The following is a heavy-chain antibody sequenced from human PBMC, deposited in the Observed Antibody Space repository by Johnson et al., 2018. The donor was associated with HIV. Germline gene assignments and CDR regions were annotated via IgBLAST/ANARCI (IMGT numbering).Heavy chain of an antibody. CDR2: LTPSGGGT. J-gene: IGHJ3*02. CDR3: ARGRWLHLGAFDI. V-gene: IGHV3-23*04. D-gene: IGHD5-24*01. Sequence: VQLVESGGGLVQPGGSLRLSCAASGFTFSTYAMSWVRQAPGKGPEWVSALTPSGGGTYYADSVQGRFTISRDNAKNSLYLQMNSLRAEDTAVYYCARGRWLHLGAFDIWGQGTMVTVSS. CDR1: GFTFSTYA.